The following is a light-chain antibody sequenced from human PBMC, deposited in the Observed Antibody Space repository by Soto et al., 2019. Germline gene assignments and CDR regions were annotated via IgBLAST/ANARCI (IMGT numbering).Light chain of an antibody. CDR2: KAS. CDR1: QRISSW. CDR3: QQYNSYPLT. V-gene: IGKV1-5*03. J-gene: IGKJ4*01. Sequence: DIQMTQSPSTLSASVGDRVTITCRASQRISSWLAWYQQKPGKAPMLLIYKASSLESGVPSRFSGSGSGTEYTLAISSLQPDDFATYYCQQYNSYPLTFVGGTKGEIK.